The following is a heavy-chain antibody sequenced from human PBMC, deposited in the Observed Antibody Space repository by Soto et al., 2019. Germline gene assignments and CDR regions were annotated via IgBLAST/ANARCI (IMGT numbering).Heavy chain of an antibody. CDR1: GFTFSSYG. Sequence: QVQLVESGGGVVQPGRSLRLSCAASGFTFSSYGMHWVRQAPGKGLEWVAVIWYDGSNKYYADSVKGRFTISRDNSKNTLYLQMNSLRXEDTXXYYXXXRXXXGPXXEYFQHWGQGTLVTVSS. CDR3: XXRXXXGPXXEYFQH. V-gene: IGHV3-33*01. J-gene: IGHJ1*01. CDR2: IWYDGSNK.